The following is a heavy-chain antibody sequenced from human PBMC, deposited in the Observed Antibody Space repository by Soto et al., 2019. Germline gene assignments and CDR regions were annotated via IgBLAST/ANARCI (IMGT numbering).Heavy chain of an antibody. D-gene: IGHD1-7*01. CDR1: GFTLDDYA. J-gene: IGHJ6*02. V-gene: IGHV3-9*01. CDR2: ISWNSGSI. Sequence: EVQLVETGGGLVHPGRSLRLSCAASGFTLDDYAMHWVRQAPGKGLEWVSGISWNSGSIAYADSVKGRFTISRDNAKNXPYLQMNSLKTEDTALYYCAKDLKTGTSYHYYGMDVWGQGTTVTVSS. CDR3: AKDLKTGTSYHYYGMDV.